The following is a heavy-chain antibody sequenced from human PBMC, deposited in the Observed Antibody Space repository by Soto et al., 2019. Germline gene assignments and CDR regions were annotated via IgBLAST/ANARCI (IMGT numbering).Heavy chain of an antibody. CDR1: GYTFTSYG. Sequence: ASVKVSCKASGYTFTSYGISWVRQAPGQGLEWMGWISAYNGNTNYAQKLQGRVTMTTDTSTSTAYLELRSLRSDDTAVYYCARGRIMITVGGVIVTAWYFDYWGQGTRVTVSS. CDR2: ISAYNGNT. V-gene: IGHV1-18*01. CDR3: ARGRIMITVGGVIVTAWYFDY. J-gene: IGHJ4*02. D-gene: IGHD3-16*02.